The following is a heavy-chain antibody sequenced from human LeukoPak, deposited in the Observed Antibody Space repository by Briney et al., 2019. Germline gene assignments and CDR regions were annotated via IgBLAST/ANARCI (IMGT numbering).Heavy chain of an antibody. CDR1: GFTFSSYS. V-gene: IGHV3-21*01. J-gene: IGHJ4*02. CDR3: ARGHSSGYPDY. D-gene: IGHD3-22*01. Sequence: PGGSLRLSCAASGFTFSSYSMNWVRQAPGKGLEWVSFISSSSSYIYYADSVKGRFTISRDNAKNSLYLQMNSLRAEDTAVYYCARGHSSGYPDYWGQGTLVTVSS. CDR2: ISSSSSYI.